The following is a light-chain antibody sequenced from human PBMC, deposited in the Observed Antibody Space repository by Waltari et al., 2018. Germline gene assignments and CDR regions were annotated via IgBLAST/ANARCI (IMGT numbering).Light chain of an antibody. Sequence: DIVMTQSPDSLAVSLGERATINCQSSQSILYSSNNKNYLAWYQQKPGQPPKLLIYWASPRESGVPDRFSGSGSGTDFTLTISSLQSADFAVYFCQQYNNWPETFGQGTKVEIK. J-gene: IGKJ1*01. CDR1: QSILYSSNNKNY. V-gene: IGKV4-1*01. CDR3: QQYNNWPET. CDR2: WAS.